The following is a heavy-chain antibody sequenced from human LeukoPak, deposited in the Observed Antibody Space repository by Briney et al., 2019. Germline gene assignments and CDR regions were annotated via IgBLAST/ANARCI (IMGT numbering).Heavy chain of an antibody. J-gene: IGHJ6*03. CDR1: GGSISSYY. CDR3: ARGGLGEWPPYYMDV. Sequence: SETLSLTCTVSGGSISSYYWSWIRQPPGKGLEWIGYIYYSGSTNYNPSLKSRVTISVDTSKNQFSLKLSSVTAADTHVYYCARGGLGEWPPYYMDVWGKGTTVTVSS. V-gene: IGHV4-59*01. D-gene: IGHD3-10*01. CDR2: IYYSGST.